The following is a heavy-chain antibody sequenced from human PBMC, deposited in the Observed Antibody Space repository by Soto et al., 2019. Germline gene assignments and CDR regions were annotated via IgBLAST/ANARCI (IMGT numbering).Heavy chain of an antibody. D-gene: IGHD3-3*01. CDR3: ARHDFWSGYFDY. Sequence: PSETLSLTCTVSGGSVSSGSYYWSWIRQPPGKGLEWIGYIHYSGSTNYNPSLKSRVTISVDTSKNQFSLKLSSVTAADTAVYYCARHDFWSGYFDYWGQGTLVTVSS. CDR1: GGSVSSGSYY. CDR2: IHYSGST. J-gene: IGHJ4*02. V-gene: IGHV4-61*01.